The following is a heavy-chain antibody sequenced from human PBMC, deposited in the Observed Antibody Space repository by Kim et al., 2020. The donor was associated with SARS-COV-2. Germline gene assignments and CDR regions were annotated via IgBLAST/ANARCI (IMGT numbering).Heavy chain of an antibody. J-gene: IGHJ4*02. D-gene: IGHD3-22*01. CDR2: ISGSGGST. CDR3: AKAYYYDSSGYPHFDY. V-gene: IGHV3-23*01. CDR1: GFTFSSYA. Sequence: GGSLRLSCAASGFTFSSYAMSWVRQAPGKGLEWVSAISGSGGSTYYADSVKGRFTISRDNSKNTLYLQMNSLRAEDTAVYYCAKAYYYDSSGYPHFDYWGQGTLVTVSS.